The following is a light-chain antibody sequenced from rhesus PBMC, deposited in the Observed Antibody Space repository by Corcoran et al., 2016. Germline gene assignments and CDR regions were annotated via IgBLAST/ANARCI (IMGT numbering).Light chain of an antibody. CDR3: QQDYIWPLT. CDR2: GAS. Sequence: EIVMTQSPGTLSLSPGERATLSCRASQSVTTTLAWYPQKPGPAPNPLIYGASNRATGIPDRFSGSGCGTNFILTISRLEPEDVGVYYCQQDYIWPLTFGGGTKVELK. J-gene: IGKJ4*01. CDR1: QSVTTT. V-gene: IGKV3-42*01.